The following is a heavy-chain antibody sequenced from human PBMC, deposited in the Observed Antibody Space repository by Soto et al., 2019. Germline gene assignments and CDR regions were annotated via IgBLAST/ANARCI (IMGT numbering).Heavy chain of an antibody. Sequence: SETLSLTCTVSGGSVSSGSYYWSWIRQPPGKGLEWIGYIYYSGSTNYNPSLKSRVTISVDTSKNQFSLKLSSVTAADTAVYYCARVVGQYSSGLFDYWGQGTLVTVSS. CDR2: IYYSGST. V-gene: IGHV4-61*01. D-gene: IGHD6-19*01. CDR1: GGSVSSGSYY. CDR3: ARVVGQYSSGLFDY. J-gene: IGHJ4*02.